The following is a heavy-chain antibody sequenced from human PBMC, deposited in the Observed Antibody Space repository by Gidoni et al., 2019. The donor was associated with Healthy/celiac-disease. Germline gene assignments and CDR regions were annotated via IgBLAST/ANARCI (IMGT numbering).Heavy chain of an antibody. J-gene: IGHJ4*02. CDR1: GFTFSSYG. CDR2: IWYDGSNK. V-gene: IGHV3-33*01. Sequence: VQPGSSLRLSGAASGFTFSSYGMHWVRQAPGKGLEWVAVIWYDGSNKYYADSVKGRFTISRDNSKNTLYLQMNSLRAEDTAVYYCARDRSPTCHYFDYWGQGTLVTVSS. CDR3: ARDRSPTCHYFDY.